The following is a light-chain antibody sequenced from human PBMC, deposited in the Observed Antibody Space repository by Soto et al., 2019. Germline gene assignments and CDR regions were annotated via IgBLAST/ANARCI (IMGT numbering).Light chain of an antibody. V-gene: IGKV3-20*01. J-gene: IGKJ4*01. CDR1: QTARNNY. CDR3: QQFSSYPLT. Sequence: EIVLTQSPATLSVSPGERATLSCRASQTARNNYLAWYQQKPGQAPRLLIYDASSRPTGIPARFSGGGSGTDFTLTISRLEPEDFAVYYCQQFSSYPLTFGGGTKVDIK. CDR2: DAS.